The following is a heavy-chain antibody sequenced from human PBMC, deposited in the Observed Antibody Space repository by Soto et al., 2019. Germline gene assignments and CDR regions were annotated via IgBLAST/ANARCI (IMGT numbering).Heavy chain of an antibody. J-gene: IGHJ6*04. CDR2: IRSSGVST. CDR1: GFTFSNYA. Sequence: GGSLRLSCAASGFTFSNYAMSWVRQAPGKGLEWVSTIRSSGVSTYYADSVKGRFAISRDNSKNTLYLQMNSLRAEDTAVYYCAKRWVLDVWGKGTTVTSPQ. CDR3: AKRWVLDV. V-gene: IGHV3-23*01. D-gene: IGHD1-26*01.